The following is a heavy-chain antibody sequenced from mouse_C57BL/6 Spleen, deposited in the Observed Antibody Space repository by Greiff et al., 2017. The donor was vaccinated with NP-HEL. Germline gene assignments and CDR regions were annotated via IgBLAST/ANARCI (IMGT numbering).Heavy chain of an antibody. V-gene: IGHV1-4*01. D-gene: IGHD2-1*01. Sequence: QVQLQQSGAELARPGASVKMSCKASGYTFTSYTMHWVKQRPGQGLEWIGYINPSSGYTKYNQKFKDKATLTADKSSSTADMQLSSLTSEDSAVYYCARGGKNAMDYWGQGTSVTVSS. CDR2: INPSSGYT. CDR1: GYTFTSYT. J-gene: IGHJ4*01. CDR3: ARGGKNAMDY.